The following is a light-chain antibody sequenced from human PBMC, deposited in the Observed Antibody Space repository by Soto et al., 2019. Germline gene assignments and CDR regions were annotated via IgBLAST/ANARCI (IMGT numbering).Light chain of an antibody. CDR3: QQYYTWPRGT. CDR2: DAS. J-gene: IGKJ1*01. V-gene: IGKV3-15*01. CDR1: QSVITN. Sequence: EIVMTQSPGTLSVSPVGRAALSCRASQSVITNLAWYQQKPGQAPRLLIFDASTRATGIPARFSGSGSGTEFTLTISSLQSADVAVYYCQQYYTWPRGTFGQGTKVDIK.